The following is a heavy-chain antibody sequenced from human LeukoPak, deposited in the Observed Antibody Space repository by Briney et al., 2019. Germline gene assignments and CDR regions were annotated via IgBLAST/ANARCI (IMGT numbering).Heavy chain of an antibody. Sequence: ASVKLSCKASGYTFTSYYMPWVRQAQGQGIEWMRIINPSGGSTSYAQKFQGRVTMTRDTSTSTVYMELSSLRSEDTAVYYCARGKIQLWSGQGNAFDIWGQGTMVTVSS. CDR2: INPSGGST. J-gene: IGHJ3*02. V-gene: IGHV1-46*01. CDR1: GYTFTSYY. D-gene: IGHD5-18*01. CDR3: ARGKIQLWSGQGNAFDI.